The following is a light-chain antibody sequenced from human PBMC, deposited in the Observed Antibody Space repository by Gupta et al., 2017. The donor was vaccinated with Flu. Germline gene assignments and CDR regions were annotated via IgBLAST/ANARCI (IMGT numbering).Light chain of an antibody. CDR3: QHLKSYRLT. Sequence: DIQLTQSPSFLSASVGDRVTITCRASQDISSFLAWYQQKPGKAPKLLIYAASTLHSGVPSRFSGSGSGTEFTLTISSLQPEDFATYYCQHLKSYRLTFGGGTKVEMK. V-gene: IGKV1-9*01. CDR2: AAS. J-gene: IGKJ4*01. CDR1: QDISSF.